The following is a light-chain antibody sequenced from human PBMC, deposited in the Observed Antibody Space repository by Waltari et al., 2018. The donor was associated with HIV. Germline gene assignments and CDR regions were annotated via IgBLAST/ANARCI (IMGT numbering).Light chain of an antibody. CDR3: QSVDNSGFHVI. Sequence: SYELTQPPSVSVSPGQAAIIPCPGDALPKQYAYLSQPRSGQPPLLVVYKDTERPPGSPERFSGAGSGTTVTLTISGVQPEDEADYYCQSVDNSGFHVIFGGGTKLTVL. V-gene: IGLV3-25*03. CDR1: ALPKQY. J-gene: IGLJ2*01. CDR2: KDT.